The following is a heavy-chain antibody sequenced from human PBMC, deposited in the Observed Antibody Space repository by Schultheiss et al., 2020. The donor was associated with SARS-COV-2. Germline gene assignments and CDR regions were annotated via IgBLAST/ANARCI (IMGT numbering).Heavy chain of an antibody. D-gene: IGHD6-13*01. J-gene: IGHJ4*02. CDR1: GFTFSSYA. CDR2: ISGTGDNT. Sequence: GGSLRLSCAASGFTFSSYAMSWVRQAPGKGLDWVSTISGTGDNTLYADSVRGRFTIFRDKSKNTLYLQMNSLRVEDTAVYYCAKDTRGYSSTLDYWGQGTLVTVSS. CDR3: AKDTRGYSSTLDY. V-gene: IGHV3-23*01.